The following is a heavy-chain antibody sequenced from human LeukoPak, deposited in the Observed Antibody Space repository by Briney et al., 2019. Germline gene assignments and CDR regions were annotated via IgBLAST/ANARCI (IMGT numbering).Heavy chain of an antibody. CDR1: SGSITGYY. D-gene: IGHD1-26*01. V-gene: IGHV4-59*08. CDR2: IDYSGST. J-gene: IGHJ4*02. CDR3: ARNSGSYQASFDY. Sequence: SETLSLTCTVSSGSITGYYWSWIRQPPGKGLEWIGYIDYSGSTNYNPSLKSRVTISVDTSKNQFSLKLSSVTAADTAVYYCARNSGSYQASFDYWGQGTLVTVSS.